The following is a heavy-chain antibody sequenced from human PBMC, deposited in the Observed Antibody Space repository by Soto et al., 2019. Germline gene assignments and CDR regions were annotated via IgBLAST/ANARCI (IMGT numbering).Heavy chain of an antibody. CDR2: IIPKFAIP. V-gene: IGHV1-69*17. CDR1: GGTFGNYG. J-gene: IGHJ4*02. Sequence: QVQVVQSGTEVKKPESSVKVSCKASGGTFGNYGISWVRQAPGQGLEWIGGIIPKFAIPNYAERFQGRATITADKSTTTAYMELRSLRIEDTAVYYCAIASVEAPGGYFDLWGQGTLVTVSS. CDR3: AIASVEAPGGYFDL. D-gene: IGHD2-15*01.